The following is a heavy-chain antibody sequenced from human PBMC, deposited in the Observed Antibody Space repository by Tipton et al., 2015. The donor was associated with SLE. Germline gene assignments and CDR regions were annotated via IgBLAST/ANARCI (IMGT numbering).Heavy chain of an antibody. D-gene: IGHD5-18*01. CDR2: IYTSGST. CDR3: ARHPPRGYEAGYFDY. Sequence: TLSLTCTVSGGSISSGNYFWSWIRQPAGKGLEWIGHIYTSGSTNYNPSLKSRVTMSVDTSKNQFSLKLSSVTAADTAVYYCARHPPRGYEAGYFDYWGQGTLVTVSS. J-gene: IGHJ4*02. CDR1: GGSISSGNYF. V-gene: IGHV4-61*09.